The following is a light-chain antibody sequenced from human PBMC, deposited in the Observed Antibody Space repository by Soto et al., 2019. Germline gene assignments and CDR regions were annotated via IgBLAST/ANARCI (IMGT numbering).Light chain of an antibody. CDR1: QSISSW. V-gene: IGKV1-5*03. CDR2: KAS. J-gene: IGKJ5*01. Sequence: DLQMTQSPSTLSASVGDRVSITCRASQSISSWLAWYQQKPGKAPKLLIYKASSLESGVPSRFSGSGSGTEFTLTISILQPDDFATYYCLQYNSYPLTFGQGTRLEIK. CDR3: LQYNSYPLT.